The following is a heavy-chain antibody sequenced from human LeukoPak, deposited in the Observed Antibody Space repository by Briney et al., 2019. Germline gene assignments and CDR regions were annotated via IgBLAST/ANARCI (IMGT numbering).Heavy chain of an antibody. D-gene: IGHD3-22*01. V-gene: IGHV1-18*01. J-gene: IGHJ4*02. Sequence: ASVKVSCKASGGTFSSYAISWVRQAPGQGLEWMGWISAYNGNTNYAQKLQGRVTMTTDTSTSTAYMELRSLRSDDTAVYYCARRNYYDSSGYYYRYNFDYWGQGTLVTVSS. CDR3: ARRNYYDSSGYYYRYNFDY. CDR2: ISAYNGNT. CDR1: GGTFSSYA.